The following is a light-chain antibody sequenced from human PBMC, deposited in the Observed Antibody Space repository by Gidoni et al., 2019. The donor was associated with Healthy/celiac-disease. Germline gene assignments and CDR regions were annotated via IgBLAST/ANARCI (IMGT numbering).Light chain of an antibody. CDR1: QGISSW. CDR3: QQANSFPLT. Sequence: DIQMTQSPSSVSASVGDRVTITCRASQGISSWLDWYQQKPGKAPKLLIYAASSLQSWVPSRFSGSGSGTDFTLTISSLQPEDFATYYCQQANSFPLTFGGGTKVEIK. V-gene: IGKV1-12*01. J-gene: IGKJ4*01. CDR2: AAS.